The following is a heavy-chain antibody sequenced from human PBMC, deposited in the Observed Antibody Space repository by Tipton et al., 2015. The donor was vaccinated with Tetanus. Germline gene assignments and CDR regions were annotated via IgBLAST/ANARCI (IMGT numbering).Heavy chain of an antibody. D-gene: IGHD2/OR15-2a*01. J-gene: IGHJ5*02. Sequence: TLSLTCTVSGGSIIDKKHYWGWIRQPPGKGLEWIASIYFEGSTYYSPSLKSRLTIDVDTSQNLFSLKLTSVTAADTAVYYCARHLYGYWFDPWGQGALVTVPS. CDR2: IYFEGST. V-gene: IGHV4-39*01. CDR3: ARHLYGYWFDP. CDR1: GGSIIDKKHY.